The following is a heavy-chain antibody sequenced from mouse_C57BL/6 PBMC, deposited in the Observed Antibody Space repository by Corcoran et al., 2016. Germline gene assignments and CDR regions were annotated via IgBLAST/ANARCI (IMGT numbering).Heavy chain of an antibody. CDR1: GFSLSTSGMG. CDR2: IYWDDDN. Sequence: QVTLKESGPGILQSSQTLSLTCSFSGFSLSTSGMGVSWIRQPSGKGLEWLAHIYWDDDNRYNPSLKSRLTISKDTPRNQVFLKITSVDTADTATYYCARSDYSDYHYAMDYWGQGTSVTVSS. J-gene: IGHJ4*01. D-gene: IGHD2-13*01. V-gene: IGHV8-12*01. CDR3: ARSDYSDYHYAMDY.